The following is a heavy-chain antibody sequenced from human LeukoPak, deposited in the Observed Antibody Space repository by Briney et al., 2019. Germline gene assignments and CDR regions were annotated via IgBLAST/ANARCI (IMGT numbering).Heavy chain of an antibody. Sequence: ASVQVSCKASGYTFTGYHIHWVRQAPGQGLEWMGWINSNSGGTNYAQKFQGRVTMTRDTSINTAYMELSSLRSDDTAVYYCARDDRGFYFPLDTFDIWGQGTMVTVSS. V-gene: IGHV1-2*02. CDR1: GYTFTGYH. CDR3: ARDDRGFYFPLDTFDI. CDR2: INSNSGGT. D-gene: IGHD3-22*01. J-gene: IGHJ3*02.